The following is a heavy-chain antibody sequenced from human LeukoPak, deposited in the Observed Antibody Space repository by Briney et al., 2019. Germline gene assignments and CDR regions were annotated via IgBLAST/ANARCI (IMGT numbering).Heavy chain of an antibody. Sequence: PSETLSLTCAVSGYSISSGYYWGWIRQPPGKGLEWIGSIYHSGSTYYNPSLKSRVTISVDTSKNQFSLKLSSVTAADMAVYYCARAVLWFGELFSPDYYFDYWGQGTLVTVSS. CDR3: ARAVLWFGELFSPDYYFDY. D-gene: IGHD3-10*01. CDR2: IYHSGST. J-gene: IGHJ4*02. V-gene: IGHV4-38-2*01. CDR1: GYSISSGYY.